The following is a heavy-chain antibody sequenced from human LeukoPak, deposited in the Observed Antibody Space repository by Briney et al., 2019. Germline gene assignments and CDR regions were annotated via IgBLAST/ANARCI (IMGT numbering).Heavy chain of an antibody. CDR3: AIPSGYRSGTLDY. J-gene: IGHJ4*02. V-gene: IGHV1-69*05. CDR1: GGTFSSYA. CDR2: IIPIFGTA. D-gene: IGHD3-16*02. Sequence: GASVKVSCKASGGTFSSYAISWVRQAPGQGLEWMGGIIPIFGTANYAQKFQGRVTITTDEPTSTAYMELSSLRSEDTAVYYCAIPSGYRSGTLDYWGQGTLVTVSS.